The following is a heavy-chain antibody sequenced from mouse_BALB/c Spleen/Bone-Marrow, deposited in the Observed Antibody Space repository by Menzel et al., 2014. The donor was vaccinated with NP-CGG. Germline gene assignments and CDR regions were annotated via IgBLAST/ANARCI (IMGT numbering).Heavy chain of an antibody. CDR2: IYPGDGST. D-gene: IGHD3-1*01. J-gene: IGHJ4*01. Sequence: VQLQQSGPEVVKPGALVKISCKASGYTFTSYDINWVKQRPGQGLEWIGWIYPGDGSTKYNEKFRGKATLTADKSSSTAYMQLSSLTSENSAVYFCARWGYNISPCALDYWGQGTSVTVSS. CDR3: ARWGYNISPCALDY. V-gene: IGHV1S56*01. CDR1: GYTFTSYD.